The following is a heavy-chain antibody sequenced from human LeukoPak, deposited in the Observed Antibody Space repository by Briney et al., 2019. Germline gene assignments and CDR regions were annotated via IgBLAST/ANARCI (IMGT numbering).Heavy chain of an antibody. Sequence: GGSLRLSCAASGFTFTNAWMNWVRQAPGKGLEWVGRIKSKADGETIDYAAPVKGRFTFSRDDSKNMLYLQMNSLKSEDTAVYYCSTLTSRGLSDSWGQGTLVTVSP. J-gene: IGHJ4*02. CDR3: STLTSRGLSDS. CDR1: GFTFTNAW. CDR2: IKSKADGETI. D-gene: IGHD1-20*01. V-gene: IGHV3-15*07.